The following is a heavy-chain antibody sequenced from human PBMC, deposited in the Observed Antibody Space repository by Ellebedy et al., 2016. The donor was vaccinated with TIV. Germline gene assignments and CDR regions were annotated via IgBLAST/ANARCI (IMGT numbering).Heavy chain of an antibody. CDR1: GGTFSGYA. CDR3: ARDGTAYSSSWYGDY. V-gene: IGHV1-69*10. Sequence: ASVKVSCKASGGTFSGYAISWVRQAPGQGLEWMGGIIPILGIANYAQKFQGRVTITADKSTSTAYMELSSLRSEDTAVYYCARDGTAYSSSWYGDYWGQGTLVTVSS. D-gene: IGHD6-13*01. J-gene: IGHJ4*02. CDR2: IIPILGIA.